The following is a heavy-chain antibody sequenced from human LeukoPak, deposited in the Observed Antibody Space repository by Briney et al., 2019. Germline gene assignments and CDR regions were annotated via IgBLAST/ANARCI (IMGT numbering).Heavy chain of an antibody. CDR3: AKGVVVAAHFDY. V-gene: IGHV3-30*18. Sequence: GGSPRLSCAASGFTFSSYGMHWVRQAPGKGLEWVAVISYDGSNKYYADSVKGRFTISRDNSKNTLYLQMNSLRAEDTAVYYCAKGVVVAAHFDYWGQGTLVTVSS. CDR1: GFTFSSYG. CDR2: ISYDGSNK. D-gene: IGHD2-15*01. J-gene: IGHJ4*02.